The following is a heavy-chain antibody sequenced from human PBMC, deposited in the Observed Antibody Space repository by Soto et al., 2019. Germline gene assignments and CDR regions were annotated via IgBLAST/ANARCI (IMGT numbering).Heavy chain of an antibody. V-gene: IGHV3-33*01. J-gene: IGHJ6*02. Sequence: GSLRLSCAASGFTFSSYGMHWVRQAPGKGLEWVAVIWYDGSNKYYADSVKGRFTISRDNSKNTLYLQMNSLRAEDTAVYYCARQDLAFYYYYGMDVWGQGTTVTVSS. CDR1: GFTFSSYG. D-gene: IGHD2-15*01. CDR3: ARQDLAFYYYYGMDV. CDR2: IWYDGSNK.